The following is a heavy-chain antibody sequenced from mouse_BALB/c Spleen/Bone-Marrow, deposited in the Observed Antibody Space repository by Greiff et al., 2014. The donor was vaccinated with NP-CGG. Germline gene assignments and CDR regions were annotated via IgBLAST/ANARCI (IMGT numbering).Heavy chain of an antibody. CDR3: ARTYYDYDWFAY. D-gene: IGHD2-4*01. V-gene: IGHV1-69*02. Sequence: IQLQQSGVEFVKPGASVKLSCKASGYTFTSYWMHWVKQRLGQGLEWIGEIDPSDSYTKYNQNFKGKATLTVDKSSSTAYMQLSSLTSEDSAVYYCARTYYDYDWFAYWGQGTQVTVSA. CDR1: GYTFTSYW. J-gene: IGHJ3*01. CDR2: IDPSDSYT.